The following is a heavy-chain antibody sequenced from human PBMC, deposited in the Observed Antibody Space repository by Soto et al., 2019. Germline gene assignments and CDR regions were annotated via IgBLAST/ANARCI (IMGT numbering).Heavy chain of an antibody. J-gene: IGHJ6*02. Sequence: PGESLKISCKGSGYSFTSYWISWVRQMPGKGLEWMGRIDPSDSYTNYSPSFQGHVTISADKSISTAYLQWSSLKASDTAMYYCAGSFTVETPDYYCYVMDFWGQGTKVTVSS. CDR3: AGSFTVETPDYYCYVMDF. D-gene: IGHD4-17*01. CDR1: GYSFTSYW. V-gene: IGHV5-10-1*01. CDR2: IDPSDSYT.